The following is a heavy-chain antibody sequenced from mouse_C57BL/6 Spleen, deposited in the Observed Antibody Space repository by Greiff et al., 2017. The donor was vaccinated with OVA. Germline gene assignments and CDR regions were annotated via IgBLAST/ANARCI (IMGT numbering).Heavy chain of an antibody. CDR1: GYTFTSYW. Sequence: VQLQQPGAELVKPGASVKLSCKASGYTFTSYWMQWVKQRPGQGLEWIGEIDPSDSYTNYNQKFKGKATLTVDTSSSTAYVQLSSLTSEDSAVYYCGRGYSNGGLFVCWGQGTTLTVSS. V-gene: IGHV1-50*01. CDR2: IDPSDSYT. J-gene: IGHJ2*01. CDR3: GRGYSNGGLFVC. D-gene: IGHD2-5*01.